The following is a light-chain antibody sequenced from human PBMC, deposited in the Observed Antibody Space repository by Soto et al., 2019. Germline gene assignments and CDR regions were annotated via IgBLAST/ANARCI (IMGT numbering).Light chain of an antibody. CDR1: QTLSSRH. CDR3: QHYGYSRT. J-gene: IGKJ1*01. Sequence: VLTQSPGTLSLSPGERATLSCRASQTLSSRHLAWYQQKPRQPPRLLIYGSSSRATDIPDRFSGSGSGTDFALTICTWETEDFVIYYSQHYGYSRTFGQGTKVDIK. V-gene: IGKV3-20*01. CDR2: GSS.